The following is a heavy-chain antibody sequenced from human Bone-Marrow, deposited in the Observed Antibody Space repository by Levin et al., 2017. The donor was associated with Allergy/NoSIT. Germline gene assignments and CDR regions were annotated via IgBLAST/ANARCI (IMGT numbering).Heavy chain of an antibody. V-gene: IGHV3-30*04. J-gene: IGHJ4*02. CDR1: GFTFSSYA. D-gene: IGHD3-10*01. Sequence: PGGSLRLSCAASGFTFSSYAMSWVRQAPGKGLEWLALISYDGYNEYFADSVKGRFTISRDNSNNTLYLQMNSVRPEDTAVYYCAKDSGSGSYRDNTLGDFELWGQGTLLTVSS. CDR3: AKDSGSGSYRDNTLGDFEL. CDR2: ISYDGYNE.